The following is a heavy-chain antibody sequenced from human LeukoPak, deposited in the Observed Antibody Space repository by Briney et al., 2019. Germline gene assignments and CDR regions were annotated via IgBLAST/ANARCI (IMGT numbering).Heavy chain of an antibody. D-gene: IGHD1-26*01. V-gene: IGHV4-61*08. CDR1: GGSISSGGYY. CDR2: IYYSGST. Sequence: SETLSLTCAVSGGSISSGGYYWSWIRQPPGKGLEWIGYIYYSGSTNYNPSLKSRVTISVDTSKNQFSLKLSSVTAADTAVYYCARDNSGSYWKRAFDIWGQGTMVTVSS. CDR3: ARDNSGSYWKRAFDI. J-gene: IGHJ3*02.